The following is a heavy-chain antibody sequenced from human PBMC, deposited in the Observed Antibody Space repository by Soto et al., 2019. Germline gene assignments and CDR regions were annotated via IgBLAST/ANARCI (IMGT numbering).Heavy chain of an antibody. J-gene: IGHJ3*02. D-gene: IGHD3-22*01. CDR1: GYTFTSYG. Sequence: ASVKVSCKASGYTFTSYGISGVRQAPGQGLEWMGWISAYNGNTNYAQKLQGRVTMTTDTSTRTAYMELRSLRSDDTAVYYCARESRLARYYDSSGYLRSVAFDIWGQGTMVTVSS. V-gene: IGHV1-18*01. CDR3: ARESRLARYYDSSGYLRSVAFDI. CDR2: ISAYNGNT.